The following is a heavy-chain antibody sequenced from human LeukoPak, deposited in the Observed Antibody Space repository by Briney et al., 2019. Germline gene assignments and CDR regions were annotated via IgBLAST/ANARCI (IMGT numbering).Heavy chain of an antibody. CDR2: ISDSGANT. Sequence: PGGSLRLSCAASGFTFSSYAMSWIRQAPGKGLEWVSTISDSGANTYYADSVKGRFTISRDNSKNTMYLQMNSLRAEETAVYYCTKGILDPPNYWGQGTPVTVSS. CDR1: GFTFSSYA. CDR3: TKGILDPPNY. J-gene: IGHJ4*02. D-gene: IGHD3/OR15-3a*01. V-gene: IGHV3-23*01.